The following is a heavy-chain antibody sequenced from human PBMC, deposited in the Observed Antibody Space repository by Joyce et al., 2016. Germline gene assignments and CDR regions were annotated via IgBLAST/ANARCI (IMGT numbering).Heavy chain of an antibody. CDR3: ARGDLRTSSPLFWYFAL. Sequence: QVQLVQSGAEVKKPGASVQVSCKASGYTFTDYYIHWVRQAPGQGLEWMGGMNLNSGGTEYPQKFQGRGTMTRDTSIRTAYMELTGLRSDDTAVYYCARGDLRTSSPLFWYFALWGRGTLVTVSS. J-gene: IGHJ2*01. CDR1: GYTFTDYY. CDR2: MNLNSGGT. V-gene: IGHV1-2*02. D-gene: IGHD2-2*01.